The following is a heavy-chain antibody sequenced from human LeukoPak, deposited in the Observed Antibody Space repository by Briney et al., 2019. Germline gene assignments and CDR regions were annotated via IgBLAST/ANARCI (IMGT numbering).Heavy chain of an antibody. J-gene: IGHJ4*02. V-gene: IGHV3-23*01. Sequence: PGGSLRLSCSASGFTFSSYAMSWVRQAPGKGLEWVSAISGSGGSTYYADSVKGRFTISRDNSKNTLYLQMNSLRVEDTALYYCAQVMGVRGAPSDYWGQGTLVTVSS. CDR2: ISGSGGST. D-gene: IGHD3-10*01. CDR1: GFTFSSYA. CDR3: AQVMGVRGAPSDY.